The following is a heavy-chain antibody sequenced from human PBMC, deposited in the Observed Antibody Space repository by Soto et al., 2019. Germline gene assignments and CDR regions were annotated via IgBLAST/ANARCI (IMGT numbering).Heavy chain of an antibody. V-gene: IGHV3-53*01. CDR3: ARVRGYSYVFDY. J-gene: IGHJ4*02. CDR2: IYGGSST. D-gene: IGHD5-18*01. Sequence: PGGSLRLSCAASGFTVSSNYMSWVRQAPGKGLEWVSIIYGGSSTYYADSVKGRFTISRDNSKNTLYLQMNSLRAEDTAVYYCARVRGYSYVFDYWGQGTLVTVSS. CDR1: GFTVSSNY.